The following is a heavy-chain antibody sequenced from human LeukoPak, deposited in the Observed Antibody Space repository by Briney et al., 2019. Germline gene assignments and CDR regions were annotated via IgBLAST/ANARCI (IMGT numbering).Heavy chain of an antibody. V-gene: IGHV4-4*02. CDR2: IYHSGST. CDR1: GDSTTNNDYW. CDR3: ARDQAYDSSGYS. J-gene: IGHJ5*02. Sequence: PSETLSLTCAVSGDSTTNNDYWWTWVRQPPGKGLEWIGEIYHSGSTNYNPSLKSRVTISVDKSKNQFSLKLSSVTAADTAVYYCARDQAYDSSGYSWGQGTLVSVSS. D-gene: IGHD3-22*01.